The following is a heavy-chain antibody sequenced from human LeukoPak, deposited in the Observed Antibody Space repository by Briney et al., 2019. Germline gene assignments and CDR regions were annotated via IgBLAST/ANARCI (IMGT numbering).Heavy chain of an antibody. V-gene: IGHV3-23*01. CDR2: ISGSGGST. Sequence: GGSLRLSCAASGFTFSSYAMSWVRQAPGKGLEWVSAISGSGGSTYYADSVKGRFTLSRDNSKNTLYLQMNSLRAEDTAVYYCAKPIVVVPAALGWFDPWGQGTLVTVSS. D-gene: IGHD2-2*01. J-gene: IGHJ5*02. CDR1: GFTFSSYA. CDR3: AKPIVVVPAALGWFDP.